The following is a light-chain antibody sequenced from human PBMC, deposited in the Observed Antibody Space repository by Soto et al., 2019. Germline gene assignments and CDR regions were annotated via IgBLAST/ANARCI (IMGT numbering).Light chain of an antibody. Sequence: QSVLTQPPSASGSPGQSVTIPCTRTSSDVGGYNYVSWYQQHPGKVPKLMIYEVTKRPSGVPDRFSGSKSGDTASLTVSWLQAEDEADYYCSSHAGSNNYVFGTGTKVTVL. CDR1: SSDVGGYNY. J-gene: IGLJ1*01. V-gene: IGLV2-8*01. CDR3: SSHAGSNNYV. CDR2: EVT.